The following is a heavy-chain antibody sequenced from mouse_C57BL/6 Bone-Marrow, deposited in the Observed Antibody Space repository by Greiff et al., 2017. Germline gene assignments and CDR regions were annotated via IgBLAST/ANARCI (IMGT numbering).Heavy chain of an antibody. Sequence: EVHLVESGGDLVKPGGSLKLSCAASGFTFTSYGMSWVRQTPDTRLEWVATLSSGCSYTYYPDSVNGRFTISRDNAKKTLYRQKSSLKSEETEMYDCERQNRSYEYYAMDYWGQGTSVTVAS. CDR1: GFTFTSYG. D-gene: IGHD1-1*01. CDR3: ERQNRSYEYYAMDY. CDR2: LSSGCSYT. J-gene: IGHJ4*01. V-gene: IGHV5-6*01.